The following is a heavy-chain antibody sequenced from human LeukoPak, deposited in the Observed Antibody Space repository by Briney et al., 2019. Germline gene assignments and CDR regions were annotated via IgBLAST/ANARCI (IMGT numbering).Heavy chain of an antibody. J-gene: IGHJ3*02. Sequence: SQTLSLTCAVSGGSITSGGYSWNWIRQPPGKGLEWIGYIYHSGSTYYNPSLKSRVTISVDRSKNQISLKLSSVTAADTAVYYCARDRFLDAFDIWGQGTMVTVSS. CDR2: IYHSGST. V-gene: IGHV4-30-2*01. CDR1: GGSITSGGYS. CDR3: ARDRFLDAFDI.